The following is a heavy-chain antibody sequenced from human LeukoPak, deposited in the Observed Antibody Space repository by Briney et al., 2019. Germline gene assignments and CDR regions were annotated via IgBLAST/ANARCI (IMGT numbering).Heavy chain of an antibody. Sequence: SETLSLTCTVSGGSISSGSNYWGRIRQQPGKGLGWIGYIHNTGRTYYNPSLKSRVIISLDTSKNRFSLRLSSVTAADTALYYCARKNDYGDSYYMDVWGKGTTVTVSS. CDR3: ARKNDYGDSYYMDV. CDR2: IHNTGRT. V-gene: IGHV4-31*03. CDR1: GGSISSGSNY. D-gene: IGHD4-17*01. J-gene: IGHJ6*03.